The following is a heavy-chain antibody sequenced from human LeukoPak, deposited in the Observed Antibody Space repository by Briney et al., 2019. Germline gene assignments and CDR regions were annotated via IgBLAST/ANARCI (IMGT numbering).Heavy chain of an antibody. CDR2: IYTSGST. V-gene: IGHV4-61*02. CDR1: GGSISSGSYY. Sequence: SETLSLTCTVSGGSISSGSYYWSWIRQPAGKGLEWIGRIYTSGSTNYNPSLKSRVTISVHTSKNQFSLKLSSVTAADTAVYYCARDPVVPATSMQFDWYFDLWGRGTLVTVSS. CDR3: ARDPVVPATSMQFDWYFDL. D-gene: IGHD2-21*02. J-gene: IGHJ2*01.